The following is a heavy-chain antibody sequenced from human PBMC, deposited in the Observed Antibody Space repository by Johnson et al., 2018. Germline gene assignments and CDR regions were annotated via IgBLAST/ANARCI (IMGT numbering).Heavy chain of an antibody. V-gene: IGHV1-8*01. D-gene: IGHD4-23*01. Sequence: QVQLVESGAEVKKXGASVKVXCKASGYTFTSYDINWVRQATGQGLEWMGWMNPNSGNTGFAQKFQGRVPMTRNTSISPAYMELSRLRSEDTAVYYCARGRSTVGYYMDVWGKGTTVTVSS. CDR1: GYTFTSYD. CDR3: ARGRSTVGYYMDV. J-gene: IGHJ6*03. CDR2: MNPNSGNT.